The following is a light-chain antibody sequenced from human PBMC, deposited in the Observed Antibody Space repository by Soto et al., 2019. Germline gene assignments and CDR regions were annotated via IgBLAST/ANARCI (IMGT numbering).Light chain of an antibody. CDR2: GAS. Sequence: EILLTQSPCTLSLSPGERATLSCKASQSVSSNLAWYQQKPGQAPRLLIYGASTRATGIPARFSGSGSGTEFTLTISSLQSEDFAVYYCQQCNNWPPWTFGQGTKVAIK. J-gene: IGKJ1*01. CDR3: QQCNNWPPWT. V-gene: IGKV3-15*01. CDR1: QSVSSN.